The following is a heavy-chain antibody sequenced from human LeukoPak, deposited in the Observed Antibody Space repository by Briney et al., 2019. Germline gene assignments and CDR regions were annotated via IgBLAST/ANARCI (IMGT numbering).Heavy chain of an antibody. Sequence: SVKGSRKASGGTFSSYAISWVRQAPGQGLERMGGIIPIFGTANYAQKFHGRVTITADKSTRTAYMELSSLTSEDTAVYYCARDGETLGYCSGGSCYQDYWGQGTLVTVSS. CDR1: GGTFSSYA. CDR3: ARDGETLGYCSGGSCYQDY. D-gene: IGHD2-15*01. CDR2: IIPIFGTA. V-gene: IGHV1-69*06. J-gene: IGHJ4*02.